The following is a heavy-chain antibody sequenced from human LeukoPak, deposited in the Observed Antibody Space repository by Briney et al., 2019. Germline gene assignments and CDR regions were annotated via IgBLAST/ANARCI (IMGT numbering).Heavy chain of an antibody. CDR2: IYHSGST. Sequence: SETLSLTCTVSGYSISNGYYWGWIRQPPGKGLEWIGSIYHSGSTYYNPSLKSRVTISVDTSKNQFSLKLSSVTAADTAVYYCAREESLNSGYDTFDYWGQGTLVTVSS. J-gene: IGHJ4*02. CDR3: AREESLNSGYDTFDY. D-gene: IGHD5-12*01. CDR1: GYSISNGYY. V-gene: IGHV4-38-2*02.